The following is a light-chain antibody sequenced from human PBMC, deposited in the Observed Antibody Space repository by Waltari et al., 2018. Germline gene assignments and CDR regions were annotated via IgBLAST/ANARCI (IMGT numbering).Light chain of an antibody. CDR1: QGISSW. CDR2: GAS. V-gene: IGKV1-12*01. Sequence: DIKITPPPSPVSASVGDRVPTTCRATQGISSWLVWYQQKTGKAPKLLIYGASSLQSGVPSRFNGSGSGTDFTLTISSLQPEDFATYYCQQANSFPPFTFGPGTKVDIK. CDR3: QQANSFPPFT. J-gene: IGKJ3*01.